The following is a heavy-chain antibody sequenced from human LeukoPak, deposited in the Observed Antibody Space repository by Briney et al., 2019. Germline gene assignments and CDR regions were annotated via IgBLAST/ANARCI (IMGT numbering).Heavy chain of an antibody. CDR2: IYYSGST. D-gene: IGHD3-22*01. J-gene: IGHJ4*02. CDR3: ARAEGNNYYDSSGYVLN. V-gene: IGHV4-61*01. CDR1: GGSFSSGSYY. Sequence: SETLSLTCTVSGGSFSSGSYYWSWIRQPPGKGLEWIGYIYYSGSTNYNPSLKSRVTISVDTSKNQFSLKLSSVTAADTAVYYCARAEGNNYYDSSGYVLNWGQGTLVTVSS.